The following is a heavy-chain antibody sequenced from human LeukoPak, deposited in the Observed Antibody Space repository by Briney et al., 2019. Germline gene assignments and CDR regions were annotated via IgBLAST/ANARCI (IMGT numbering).Heavy chain of an antibody. J-gene: IGHJ4*02. V-gene: IGHV3-11*04. CDR1: GFTFSDYY. Sequence: GGSLRLSCAASGFTFSDYYMSWIRQAPGKGLEWVSYISRSGSTIYYADSVKGRFTISRDNAKNSLYLQMNSLRAEDTAVYYCARAGDWWRAARPEHPDYWGQGTLVTVSS. D-gene: IGHD6-6*01. CDR3: ARAGDWWRAARPEHPDY. CDR2: ISRSGSTI.